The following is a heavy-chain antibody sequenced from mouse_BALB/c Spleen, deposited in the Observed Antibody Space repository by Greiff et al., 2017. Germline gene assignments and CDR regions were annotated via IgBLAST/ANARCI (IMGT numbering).Heavy chain of an antibody. CDR2: ISSGSSTI. D-gene: IGHD1-1*01. Sequence: EVQGVESGGGLVQPGGSRKLSCAASGFTFSSFGMHWVRQAPEKGLEWVAYISSGSSTIYYADTVKGRFTISRDNPKNTLFLQMTSLRSEDTAMYYCARPYYGSSYAMDYWGQGTSVTVSS. CDR3: ARPYYGSSYAMDY. CDR1: GFTFSSFG. V-gene: IGHV5-17*02. J-gene: IGHJ4*01.